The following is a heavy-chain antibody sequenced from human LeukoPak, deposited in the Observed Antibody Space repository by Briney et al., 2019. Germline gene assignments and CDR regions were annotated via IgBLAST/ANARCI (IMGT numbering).Heavy chain of an antibody. CDR3: ARQPAATAAFDI. Sequence: PSGTLSLTCTVSGGSINNYYWSWIRQPPGKGLEWIGYIYYSGGDMNYNPSLKSRLTMSVDTSKNQISLMLTSMTAADTAVYYCARQPAATAAFDIWAQGTMVTVSS. CDR2: IYYSGGDM. CDR1: GGSINNYY. D-gene: IGHD5-18*01. V-gene: IGHV4-59*08. J-gene: IGHJ3*02.